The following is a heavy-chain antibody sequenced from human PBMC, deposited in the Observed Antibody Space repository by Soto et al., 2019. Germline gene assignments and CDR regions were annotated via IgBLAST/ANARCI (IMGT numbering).Heavy chain of an antibody. D-gene: IGHD3-22*01. Sequence: QVQLVQSGARVKKPGSSVKVSCRASGGDFINYGITWVRQAPGQGLEWMGGVIPIFRSANYAKKFQGRVTIAADESTTTAYMELTTLTSEDTAVYYCARDRYYDGVGYHYESAYWGQGTLVTVSS. V-gene: IGHV1-69*01. J-gene: IGHJ4*02. CDR1: GGDFINYG. CDR2: VIPIFRSA. CDR3: ARDRYYDGVGYHYESAY.